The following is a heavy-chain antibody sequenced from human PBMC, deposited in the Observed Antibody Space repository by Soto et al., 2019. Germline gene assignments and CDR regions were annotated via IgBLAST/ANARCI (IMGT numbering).Heavy chain of an antibody. CDR1: GGSISSGGYY. Sequence: AQLQESGPGLVKPSQTLSLTCTVSGGSISSGGYYWSWIRQHPGKGLEWIGYIYYSGSTYYNPSLKSRVTISVDTSKNQFSLKLSSVTAADTAVYYCARVVSTNYYYYYYMDVWGKGTTVTVSS. D-gene: IGHD2-2*01. CDR3: ARVVSTNYYYYYYMDV. V-gene: IGHV4-31*03. J-gene: IGHJ6*03. CDR2: IYYSGST.